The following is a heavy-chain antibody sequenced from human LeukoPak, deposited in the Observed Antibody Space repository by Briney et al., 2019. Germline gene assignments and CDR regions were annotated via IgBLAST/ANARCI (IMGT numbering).Heavy chain of an antibody. D-gene: IGHD2-15*01. V-gene: IGHV4-4*07. Sequence: SETLSLTCTVSGGSSSSYYWSWIRQPAGKGLEWIGRNYSSGSTNYNPSLKSRVTMSVDTSKNQFSLKLSSVTAADTAVYYCARDYFTRYCSGGSCYFDAFDIWGQGTMVTVSS. J-gene: IGHJ3*02. CDR3: ARDYFTRYCSGGSCYFDAFDI. CDR2: NYSSGST. CDR1: GGSSSSYY.